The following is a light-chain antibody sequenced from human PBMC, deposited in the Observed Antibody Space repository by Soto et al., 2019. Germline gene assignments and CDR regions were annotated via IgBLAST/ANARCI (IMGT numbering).Light chain of an antibody. Sequence: QSVLTQSPSASGTHGQSVSISRSGSASAIGRNYVYWYQQLPGTAPKLLIYRNSQRPSGVPDRFSGSKSGTSASLAISGLRSEDEADYYCAAWDDNLSGLYVFGAGTKVTVL. CDR1: ASAIGRNY. CDR3: AAWDDNLSGLYV. V-gene: IGLV1-47*01. J-gene: IGLJ1*01. CDR2: RNS.